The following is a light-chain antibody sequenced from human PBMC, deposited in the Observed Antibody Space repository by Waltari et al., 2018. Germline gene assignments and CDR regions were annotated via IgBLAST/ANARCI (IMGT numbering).Light chain of an antibody. Sequence: DIVMTQSPDSVAVSLGERATIHCRSSQNILSSSDNKNYLVWYQQKPGQPPKLLISWASTRESGVPDRFSGSGSGTDCTLTISSLQAEDVAVYYCQQCYHLPSFGGGTRVEIK. J-gene: IGKJ4*01. CDR1: QNILSSSDNKNY. V-gene: IGKV4-1*01. CDR3: QQCYHLPS. CDR2: WAS.